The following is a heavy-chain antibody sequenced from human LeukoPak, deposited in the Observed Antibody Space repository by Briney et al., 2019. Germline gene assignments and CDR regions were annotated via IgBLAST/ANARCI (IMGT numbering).Heavy chain of an antibody. J-gene: IGHJ4*02. Sequence: GALRLSCAASGFTFNSYGMHWVRQAPGKGLEWVANIKQDGSEKYYVDSVKGRFTISRDNAKNSLYLQMNSLRAEDTAVYYCARFRAVASFDYWGQGTLVTVSS. CDR2: IKQDGSEK. CDR1: GFTFNSYG. V-gene: IGHV3-7*01. CDR3: ARFRAVASFDY. D-gene: IGHD6-19*01.